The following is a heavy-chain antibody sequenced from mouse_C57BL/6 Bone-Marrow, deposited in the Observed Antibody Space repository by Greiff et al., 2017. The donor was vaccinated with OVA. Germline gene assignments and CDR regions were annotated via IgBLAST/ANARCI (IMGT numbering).Heavy chain of an antibody. CDR3: ARRAAGSDWYCDV. V-gene: IGHV1-52*01. CDR2: IDPSDSET. Sequence: QVQLQQPGAELVRPGSSVKLSCKASGYTFTSYWMHWVKQRPIQGLEWIGNIDPSDSETHYNQKFKDKATLTVDKSSSTAYMQLSSLTSEDSAVDYCARRAAGSDWYCDVWGTGTTVTVSS. D-gene: IGHD1-1*01. J-gene: IGHJ1*03. CDR1: GYTFTSYW.